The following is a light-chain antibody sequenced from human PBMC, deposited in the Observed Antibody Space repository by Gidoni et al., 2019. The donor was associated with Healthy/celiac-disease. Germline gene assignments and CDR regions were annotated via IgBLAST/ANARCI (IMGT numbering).Light chain of an antibody. CDR1: QSVSSN. Sequence: ELVMTQSPATLSVAPGERATISCRASQSVSSNLAWYQQKPGQAPRLLIYGASTSATGIPARFSGSGSGTAFTLAIRSLQSEAFAVYYCHQYNTWQTFGQGTKLEIK. CDR2: GAS. J-gene: IGKJ2*01. V-gene: IGKV3-15*01. CDR3: HQYNTWQT.